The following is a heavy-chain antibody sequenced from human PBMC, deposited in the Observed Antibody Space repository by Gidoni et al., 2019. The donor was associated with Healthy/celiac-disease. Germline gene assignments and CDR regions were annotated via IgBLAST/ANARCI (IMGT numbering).Heavy chain of an antibody. CDR2: INPSGGST. CDR3: ARDRVGYNGRRGMDV. Sequence: QVQLVQSGAEGKKPGASVKVSCKASGYTFTSYYMHWVRQAPGQGLEWTGIINPSGGSTSYAQKFQGRVTMTRDTSTSTVYMELSSLRSEDTAVYYCARDRVGYNGRRGMDVWGQGTTVTVSS. J-gene: IGHJ6*02. D-gene: IGHD5-12*01. CDR1: GYTFTSYY. V-gene: IGHV1-46*01.